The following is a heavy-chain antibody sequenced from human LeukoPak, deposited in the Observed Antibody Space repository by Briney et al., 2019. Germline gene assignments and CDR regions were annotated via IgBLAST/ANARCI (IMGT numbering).Heavy chain of an antibody. V-gene: IGHV3-48*04. CDR2: ISISTI. CDR3: ARGRDSYQTFDF. Sequence: QPGGSLRLSCAASGFTLSSYNMNWVRQAPGKGLEWVSYISISTIYYADSVKGRFTISRDNAKNSLYLQMNSLRAEDTAVYYCARGRDSYQTFDFWGQGTLVTVSS. CDR1: GFTLSSYN. J-gene: IGHJ5*01. D-gene: IGHD2-21*02.